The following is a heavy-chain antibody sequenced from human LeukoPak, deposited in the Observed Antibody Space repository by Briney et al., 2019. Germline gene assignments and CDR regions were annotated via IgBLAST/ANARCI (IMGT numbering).Heavy chain of an antibody. Sequence: SETLSLTCSVSADSLSRSSYYWGWLRPPPGEGLGRVGTFYYSGFTSYNPSPKNRVTISVDTSKNQFSLKLSSVTAADTAVYYCARLLGGYSDWYFDLWGRGTLVTVSS. D-gene: IGHD3-22*01. CDR3: ARLLGGYSDWYFDL. V-gene: IGHV4-39*01. CDR1: ADSLSRSSYY. CDR2: FYYSGFT. J-gene: IGHJ2*01.